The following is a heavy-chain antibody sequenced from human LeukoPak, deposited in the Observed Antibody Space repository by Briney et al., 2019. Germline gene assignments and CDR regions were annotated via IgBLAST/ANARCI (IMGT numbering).Heavy chain of an antibody. V-gene: IGHV3-21*01. CDR1: GFIFYTYS. Sequence: GGSLRLSCVGSGFIFYTYSMKWVRQAPGKGVEGVSSISSRRGYIYYADSVKGRFTISRDNATNSVSLQLNSLKAEDTAVYYCARVRWGDFSPQCDYWGQGTLITVSS. CDR3: ARVRWGDFSPQCDY. CDR2: ISSRRGYI. J-gene: IGHJ4*02. D-gene: IGHD2-21*02.